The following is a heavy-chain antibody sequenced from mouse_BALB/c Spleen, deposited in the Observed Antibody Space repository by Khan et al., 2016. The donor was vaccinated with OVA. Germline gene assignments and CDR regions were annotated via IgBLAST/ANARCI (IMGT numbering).Heavy chain of an antibody. CDR2: INPSNGYT. J-gene: IGHJ3*01. Sequence: QVQLKQSGAELARPGASVKMSCKASGYTFTSYTMHWVKQRPGQGLEWIGYINPSNGYTNYNQKFRDKATLTADKSSSPPYMQLSSLTSEDSAVXYWARVGPDHTNYGAWFAYWGQGTRVTVSS. V-gene: IGHV1-4*01. D-gene: IGHD2-5*01. CDR1: GYTFTSYT. CDR3: ARVGPDHTNYGAWFAY.